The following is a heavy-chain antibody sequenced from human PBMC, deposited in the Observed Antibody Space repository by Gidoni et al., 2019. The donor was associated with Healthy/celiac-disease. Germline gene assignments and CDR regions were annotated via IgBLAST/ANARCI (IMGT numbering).Heavy chain of an antibody. CDR1: GFTFSSYA. CDR2: ISGSCRST. CDR3: AKVDSILTGYNS. V-gene: IGHV3-23*01. Sequence: EVQLLESGGGLVQTGGSLRLSCADSGFTFSSYAMSWVRQAPGKGLEWVSAISGSCRSTYYADSLKCRFTISRDNSKNTLYLQMNSLRAEDTSVYYCAKVDSILTGYNSWGQGTLVTVSS. J-gene: IGHJ4*02. D-gene: IGHD3-9*01.